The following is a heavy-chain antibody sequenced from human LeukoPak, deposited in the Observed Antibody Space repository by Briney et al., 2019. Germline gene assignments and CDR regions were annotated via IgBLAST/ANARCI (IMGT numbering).Heavy chain of an antibody. V-gene: IGHV3-21*01. J-gene: IGHJ3*02. CDR3: ARAPGDAFDI. CDR1: GFTFSNYN. Sequence: GGSLRLSCAASGFTFSNYNMNWVRQTPGKGLEWVSSITSSSMYIYYADSVKGRFTISRDNAKNSLYLQMNSLRAEDTAVYYCARAPGDAFDIWGQGTMVTVSS. CDR2: ITSSSMYI.